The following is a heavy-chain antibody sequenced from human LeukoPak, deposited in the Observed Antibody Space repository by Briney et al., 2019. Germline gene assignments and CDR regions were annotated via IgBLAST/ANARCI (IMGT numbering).Heavy chain of an antibody. CDR3: ASNYRPGIADQGDY. CDR1: GGSFSGYY. J-gene: IGHJ4*02. V-gene: IGHV4-34*01. D-gene: IGHD6-13*01. Sequence: SETLSLTCAVYGGSFSGYYWSWIRQPPGKGLEWTGEINHSGSTNYNPSLKSRVTISVDTSKNQFSLKLSSVTAADTAVYYCASNYRPGIADQGDYWGQGTLVTVSS. CDR2: INHSGST.